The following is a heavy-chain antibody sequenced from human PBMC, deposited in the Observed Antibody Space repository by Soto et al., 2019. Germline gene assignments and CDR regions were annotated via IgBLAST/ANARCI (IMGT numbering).Heavy chain of an antibody. Sequence: ASVKVSCKASGGTFSSYAISWVRQAPGQGLEWMGGIIPIFGTANYAQKFQGRVTITADESTSTAYMELSSLRSEDTAVYYCARGDQEGTWIQLWSFDYWGQGTLVTVSS. CDR1: GGTFSSYA. J-gene: IGHJ4*02. D-gene: IGHD5-18*01. CDR3: ARGDQEGTWIQLWSFDY. CDR2: IIPIFGTA. V-gene: IGHV1-69*13.